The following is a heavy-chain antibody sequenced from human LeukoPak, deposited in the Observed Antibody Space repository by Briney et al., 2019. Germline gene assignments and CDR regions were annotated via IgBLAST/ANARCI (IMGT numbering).Heavy chain of an antibody. CDR2: ISGNNYNP. D-gene: IGHD2-2*01. Sequence: ASVRVSCKTSGYTFSNFGINWVRQAPGQGLEWMAWISGNNYNPNYGQKFQGRFTVTTDSSTSTAYMELRNLRSDDTAVYYCARDGTSTDDYWGQGTLVTVSS. V-gene: IGHV1-18*01. CDR3: ARDGTSTDDY. J-gene: IGHJ4*02. CDR1: GYTFSNFG.